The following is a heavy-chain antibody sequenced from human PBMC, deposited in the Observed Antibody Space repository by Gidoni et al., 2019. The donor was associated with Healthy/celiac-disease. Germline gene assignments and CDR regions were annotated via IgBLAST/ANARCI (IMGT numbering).Heavy chain of an antibody. Sequence: EVQLVESGGGLVQPGRSLRLYCTAPGFTLGDNAKRWVRQPPGKGLEWVGFIRSKAYGGTTEYAASVKGRFTISRDDSKSIAYMQMNSLKTEDTAVYYCTSLQLERAVFDYWGQGTLVTVSS. CDR2: IRSKAYGGTT. CDR3: TSLQLERAVFDY. J-gene: IGHJ4*02. D-gene: IGHD1-1*01. V-gene: IGHV3-49*04. CDR1: GFTLGDNA.